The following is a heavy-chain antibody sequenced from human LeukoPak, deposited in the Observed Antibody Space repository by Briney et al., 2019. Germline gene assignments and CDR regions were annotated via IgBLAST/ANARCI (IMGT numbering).Heavy chain of an antibody. J-gene: IGHJ1*01. CDR1: GGSVSSNH. V-gene: IGHV4-59*02. Sequence: ETLSLTCTVSGGSVSSNHWSWIRQPPGKGLEWIGCIYNSERPKDNPSLQSRVTMSVDTSKNQFFLRLSSVTAADTAVYYCARGRDEYKTGYWGQGTVDTVSS. CDR2: IYNSERP. D-gene: IGHD5-24*01. CDR3: ARGRDEYKTGY.